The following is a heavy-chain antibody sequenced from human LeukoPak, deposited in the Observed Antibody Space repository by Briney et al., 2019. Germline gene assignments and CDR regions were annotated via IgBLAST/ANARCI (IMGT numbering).Heavy chain of an antibody. CDR3: ARDEGYGDYYYYMDV. J-gene: IGHJ6*03. V-gene: IGHV4-59*01. CDR2: IYYSGST. Sequence: PSETLSLTCTVSGGSISSYYWSWIRQPPGKGLEWIGYIYYSGSTNYNPSLKSRVTMSVDTSKNQFSLKLSSVTAADTAVYYCARDEGYGDYYYYMDVWGKGTTVTASS. D-gene: IGHD4-17*01. CDR1: GGSISSYY.